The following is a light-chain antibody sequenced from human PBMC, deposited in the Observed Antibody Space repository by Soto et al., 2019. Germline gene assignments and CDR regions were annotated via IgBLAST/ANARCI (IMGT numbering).Light chain of an antibody. CDR3: QHRSSWPLT. J-gene: IGKJ4*01. CDR2: DAS. Sequence: EVVLTQSPATLSLSPGEGATLSCRASRSVSSYLAWYQHKPGQAPRLLIYDASKRATGIPARFSGSGSGTDFTLTISSLEPEDFAVYYCQHRSSWPLTFGGGTKVEI. CDR1: RSVSSY. V-gene: IGKV3-11*01.